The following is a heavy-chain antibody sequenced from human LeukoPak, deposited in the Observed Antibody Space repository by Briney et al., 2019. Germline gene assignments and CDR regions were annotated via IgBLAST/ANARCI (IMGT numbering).Heavy chain of an antibody. CDR3: ASWFGENDALDI. Sequence: ASVKVSCKASGYTFTSQYVHWVRQAPGRGLEWMGIINPSGGSTRYAQKFQGRVTMTRDTSTSTVYMEPKRLRSEDTAVYCCASWFGENDALDIWGQGTMVTVSS. D-gene: IGHD3-10*01. J-gene: IGHJ3*02. V-gene: IGHV1-46*01. CDR2: INPSGGST. CDR1: GYTFTSQY.